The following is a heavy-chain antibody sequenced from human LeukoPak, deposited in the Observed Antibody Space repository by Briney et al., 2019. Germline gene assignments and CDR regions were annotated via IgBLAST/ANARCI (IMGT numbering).Heavy chain of an antibody. Sequence: HPGGSLRLSCAASGYTFSSYGMHWVRQAPGKGLEWVGVISDDGRRKDYADSVKGRFTISRDNSKDTLYLQMNSLRAEDTAVYYCAKRPSDYGDYVSYFDYWGQGTLVTVSS. CDR3: AKRPSDYGDYVSYFDY. CDR1: GYTFSSYG. J-gene: IGHJ4*02. D-gene: IGHD4-17*01. V-gene: IGHV3-30*18. CDR2: ISDDGRRK.